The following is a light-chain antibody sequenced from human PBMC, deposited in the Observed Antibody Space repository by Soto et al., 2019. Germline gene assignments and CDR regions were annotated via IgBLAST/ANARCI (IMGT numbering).Light chain of an antibody. CDR3: GSYTTSSNYV. CDR2: DVS. Sequence: LAQPASVSGSPGLSITISCTGTSSDVGAYNFVSWYQQHPDKAPKLMIFDVSNRPSGVSNRFSGSKSGNTASLTISGLQSEDEAEYYCGSYTTSSNYVFGTGTKVTVL. J-gene: IGLJ1*01. CDR1: SSDVGAYNF. V-gene: IGLV2-14*03.